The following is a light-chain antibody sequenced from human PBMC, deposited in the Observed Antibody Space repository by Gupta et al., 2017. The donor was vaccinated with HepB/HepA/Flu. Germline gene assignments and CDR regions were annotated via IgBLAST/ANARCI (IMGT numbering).Light chain of an antibody. J-gene: IGKJ1*01. CDR1: QSVSSNY. CDR3: QQYGSSPQT. CDR2: GAS. V-gene: IGKV3-20*01. Sequence: VLTQSPGTLSLSPGERATLSCRASQSVSSNYLAWYQQKPGQAPRLLIFGASSRATGIPDRFSGSGSGTDFTLTISRLEPEDFAVYYCQQYGSSPQTFGQGTTVEIK.